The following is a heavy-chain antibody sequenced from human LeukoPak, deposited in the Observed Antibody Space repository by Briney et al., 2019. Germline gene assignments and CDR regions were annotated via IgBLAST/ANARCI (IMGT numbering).Heavy chain of an antibody. V-gene: IGHV3-11*01. CDR2: ISSSGSTI. CDR3: ARAPLYCSGGSCHLDY. J-gene: IGHJ4*02. D-gene: IGHD2-15*01. Sequence: AGGSLRLSCAASGFTFSDYYMSWIRQAPGRGLEWVSYISSSGSTIYYADSVKGRFTISRDTAKNSLYLQMNSLRAEDTAVYYCARAPLYCSGGSCHLDYWGQGTLVTVSS. CDR1: GFTFSDYY.